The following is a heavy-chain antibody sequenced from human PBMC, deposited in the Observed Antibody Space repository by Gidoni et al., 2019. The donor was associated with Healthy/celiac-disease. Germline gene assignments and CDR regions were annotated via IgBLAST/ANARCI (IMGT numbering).Heavy chain of an antibody. CDR3: ARERDGDYGSGAFDI. D-gene: IGHD4-17*01. CDR2: ISSSSSYI. CDR1: GFPFSSDS. J-gene: IGHJ3*02. V-gene: IGHV3-21*01. Sequence: EVQLVESGGGLVKPGGSLRLSCAASGFPFSSDSMNWVRQAPGKGLEWVSSISSSSSYIYYADSVKGRFTISRDNAKNSLYLQMNSLRAEDTAVYYCARERDGDYGSGAFDIWGQGTMVTVSS.